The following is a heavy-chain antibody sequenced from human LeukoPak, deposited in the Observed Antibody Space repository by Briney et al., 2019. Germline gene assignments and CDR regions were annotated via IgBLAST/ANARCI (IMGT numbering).Heavy chain of an antibody. J-gene: IGHJ4*02. CDR1: GGSISSYY. Sequence: SETLSLTCTVSGGSISSYYWSWIRQPPGKGLEWFGYIYYSGSTNYNPSLKSRVTMSVDTSKNQFSLKLSSVTAADTAVYYCARGTNYDFWSGYYTDSTRYYFDYWGQGTLVTVSS. D-gene: IGHD3-3*01. CDR3: ARGTNYDFWSGYYTDSTRYYFDY. V-gene: IGHV4-59*01. CDR2: IYYSGST.